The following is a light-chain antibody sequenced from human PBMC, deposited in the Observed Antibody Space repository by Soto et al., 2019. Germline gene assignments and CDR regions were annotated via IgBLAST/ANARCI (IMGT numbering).Light chain of an antibody. Sequence: IQMTPSPSSLSASVGDRVTITCRASQSVSNYLNWYQQKPGKAPKLLIYAASSLQSGVPSRFSANESGTDFTLTISSLQPEDFATYYCHQSYSTPLTFGPGTKVDIK. CDR1: QSVSNY. J-gene: IGKJ3*01. CDR3: HQSYSTPLT. V-gene: IGKV1-39*01. CDR2: AAS.